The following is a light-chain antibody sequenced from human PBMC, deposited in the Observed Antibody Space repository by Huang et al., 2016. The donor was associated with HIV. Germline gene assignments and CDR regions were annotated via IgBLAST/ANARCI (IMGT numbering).Light chain of an antibody. CDR3: QQFDNLPV. CDR2: DVS. Sequence: DIQMTQSPSSLSASVGDRVTITCQASQDITNYLNWYQRKPGKAPKLLIYDVSNLETGGPSRFSGSGTGKDVTFTISSMQHEDIATDYCQQFDNLPVFGPGTKVDIK. CDR1: QDITNY. V-gene: IGKV1-33*01. J-gene: IGKJ3*01.